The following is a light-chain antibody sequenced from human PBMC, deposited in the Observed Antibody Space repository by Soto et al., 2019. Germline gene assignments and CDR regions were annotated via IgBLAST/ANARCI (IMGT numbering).Light chain of an antibody. J-gene: IGKJ5*01. V-gene: IGKV3-20*01. CDR3: QQYTGPPTT. Sequence: EIIFTQSPDTLSFCPLERATLSCRASQTVSSNYLAWCQQRPGQAPRLLIYGASTRAAGIPDRFSGSGSGTDFTLTITRLEPEDSAVYFCQQYTGPPTTFGQGTRLEIK. CDR1: QTVSSNY. CDR2: GAS.